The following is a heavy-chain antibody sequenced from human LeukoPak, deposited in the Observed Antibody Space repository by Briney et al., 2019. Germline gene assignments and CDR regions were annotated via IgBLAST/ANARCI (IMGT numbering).Heavy chain of an antibody. J-gene: IGHJ5*02. D-gene: IGHD2-2*02. Sequence: SETLSLTCTVSGYSISSGYYWGWIRQPPGKGLEWIGSIYHSGSTYYNPSLKSRVTISVDRSKNQFSLKLSSVTAADTAVYYCARVVPAAILSLDNWFDPWGQGTLVTVSS. CDR2: IYHSGST. V-gene: IGHV4-38-2*02. CDR3: ARVVPAAILSLDNWFDP. CDR1: GYSISSGYY.